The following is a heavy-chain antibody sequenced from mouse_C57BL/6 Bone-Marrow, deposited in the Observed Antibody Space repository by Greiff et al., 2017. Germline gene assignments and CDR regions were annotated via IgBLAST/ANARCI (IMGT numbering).Heavy chain of an antibody. CDR1: GYTFTDYN. Sequence: VQLQQSGPELVKPGASVKIPCKASGYTFTDYNMDWVKQSPGKSLEWIGVINPNNGGTIYNQKFKGKATLTVDKSSSTAYMELRSLTSEDTAVYYGANEGFYYDYDVWFAYWGQGTLVTVSA. CDR3: ANEGFYYDYDVWFAY. J-gene: IGHJ3*01. V-gene: IGHV1-18*01. CDR2: INPNNGGT. D-gene: IGHD2-4*01.